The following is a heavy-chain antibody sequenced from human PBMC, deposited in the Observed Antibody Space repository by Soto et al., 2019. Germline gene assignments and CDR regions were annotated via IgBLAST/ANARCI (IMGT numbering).Heavy chain of an antibody. V-gene: IGHV1-18*01. CDR2: ISAYNGNT. Sequence: QVQLVQSGAEVKKPGASVKVSCKASGYTFTSYGISWVRQAPGQGLEWMGWISAYNGNTNYAQKLQGRVTMTTDTSTSTAYMELRSVRSDDTAVYYCARDGPLAVLECPCWFDPWGQGTLVTVSS. J-gene: IGHJ5*02. CDR1: GYTFTSYG. CDR3: ARDGPLAVLECPCWFDP. D-gene: IGHD3-3*01.